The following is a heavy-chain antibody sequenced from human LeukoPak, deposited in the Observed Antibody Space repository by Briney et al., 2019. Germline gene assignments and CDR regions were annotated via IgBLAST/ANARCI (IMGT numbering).Heavy chain of an antibody. J-gene: IGHJ4*02. Sequence: PGGSLRLSCAASGFIFSNYGMHWVRQAPGKGLEWVAFIHYDGPEKYYGDSVRGRFTISGDNSKNTVYLQMNSLRVEDTAVYYCAKDVVGHQWVENYWGQGTLVTVSS. D-gene: IGHD6-19*01. CDR2: IHYDGPEK. CDR1: GFIFSNYG. CDR3: AKDVVGHQWVENY. V-gene: IGHV3-30*02.